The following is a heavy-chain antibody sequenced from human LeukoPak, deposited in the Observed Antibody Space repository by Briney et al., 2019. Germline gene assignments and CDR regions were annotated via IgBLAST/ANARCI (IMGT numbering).Heavy chain of an antibody. CDR2: VFTDGSS. Sequence: PSETLSLTCSVSGGSIRGYYWSWIRQPAGEGLEWIGRVFTDGSSNYNPSLKSRVTMSVDTSNNQFSLKLSSVTAADTAVYYCARDLGLSLDYWGQGTLVTVSS. V-gene: IGHV4-4*07. D-gene: IGHD3-16*01. CDR1: GGSIRGYY. J-gene: IGHJ4*02. CDR3: ARDLGLSLDY.